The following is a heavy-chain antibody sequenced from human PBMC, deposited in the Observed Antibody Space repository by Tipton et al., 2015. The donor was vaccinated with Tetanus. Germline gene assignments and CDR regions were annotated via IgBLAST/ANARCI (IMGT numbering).Heavy chain of an antibody. V-gene: IGHV4-39*07. CDR1: GGSISGSDYY. CDR2: IYYRGST. CDR3: AGGYSYGADY. D-gene: IGHD5-18*01. Sequence: TLSLTCTVSGGSISGSDYYWGWIRQPPGRGLEWIGSIYYRGSTYYNPSLKSRLTIYVDKSRNQISLKLSSVTAADTAVYYCAGGYSYGADYWGQGTLVTVSS. J-gene: IGHJ4*02.